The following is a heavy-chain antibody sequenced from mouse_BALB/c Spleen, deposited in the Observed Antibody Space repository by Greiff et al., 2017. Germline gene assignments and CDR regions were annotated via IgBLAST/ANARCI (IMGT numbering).Heavy chain of an antibody. CDR1: GYTFTGYC. V-gene: IGHV1-69*02. D-gene: IGHD4-1*01. CDR2: INPDYNNT. Sequence: VQLQQSGAELVRPGASVKLSCKASGYTFTGYCMHWVKQRPGQGLEWIGAINPDYNNTSYNQKFKGKATLTVVKSSSTAYMELRSLTSEDTAVYYCARKGPGRGWFADWGEGTLVTVSA. J-gene: IGHJ3*01. CDR3: ARKGPGRGWFAD.